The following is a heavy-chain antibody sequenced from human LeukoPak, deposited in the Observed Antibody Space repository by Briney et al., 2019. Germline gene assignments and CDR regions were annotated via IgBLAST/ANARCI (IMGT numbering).Heavy chain of an antibody. D-gene: IGHD2-15*01. CDR1: GGSISSGSYY. J-gene: IGHJ4*02. Sequence: PSQTLSLTCTVSGGSISSGSYYWSWIRQPAGKGLEWIGRIYTSGSTNYNPSLKSRVTISVDTSKNQFSLKLSSVTAADTAVYCCARGYCSGGSCYPPPGYFDYWGQGTLVTVSS. CDR3: ARGYCSGGSCYPPPGYFDY. V-gene: IGHV4-61*02. CDR2: IYTSGST.